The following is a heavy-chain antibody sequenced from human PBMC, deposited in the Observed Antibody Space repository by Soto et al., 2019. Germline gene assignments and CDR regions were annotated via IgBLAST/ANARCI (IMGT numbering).Heavy chain of an antibody. J-gene: IGHJ3*02. CDR3: ARAFSSHDNFDI. D-gene: IGHD3-9*01. CDR2: INHSGST. Sequence: SETLSLTCAVYGGSFSGYYWSWIRQPPGKGLEWIGEINHSGSTNYNPSLKSRVTISVDTSKNQFSLKLSSVTAADTAVYYCARAFSSHDNFDIWGQGTKVTVSS. V-gene: IGHV4-34*01. CDR1: GGSFSGYY.